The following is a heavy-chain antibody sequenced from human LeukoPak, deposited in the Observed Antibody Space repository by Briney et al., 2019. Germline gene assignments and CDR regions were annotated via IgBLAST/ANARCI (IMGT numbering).Heavy chain of an antibody. CDR1: GFSFSGYT. CDR3: VRPHTNDYGGSFDY. Sequence: GGSLRLSCVASGFSFSGYTMNWVRQAPGKGLEWVSSISRDSTTYTYYADSVKGRFTISRDNTKNSLYLQMNSLRAEDTAIYYCVRPHTNDYGGSFDYWGQGTLVTVSS. CDR2: ISRDSTTYT. J-gene: IGHJ4*02. V-gene: IGHV3-21*01. D-gene: IGHD4-23*01.